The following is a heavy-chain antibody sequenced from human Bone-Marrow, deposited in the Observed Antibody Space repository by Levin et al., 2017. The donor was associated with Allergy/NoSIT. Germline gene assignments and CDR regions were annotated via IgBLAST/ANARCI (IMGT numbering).Heavy chain of an antibody. V-gene: IGHV3-23*01. Sequence: LSLTCAASGFSLSYYGMSWVRRAPGKGLEWVSGISGTSTSTYYADSVKGRFTISRDISKNTLFLQMNSLRAEDTAVYYCAKVLLRYGDNGVSYWGQGTLVTVSS. J-gene: IGHJ4*02. CDR1: GFSLSYYG. D-gene: IGHD4-17*01. CDR2: ISGTSTST. CDR3: AKVLLRYGDNGVSY.